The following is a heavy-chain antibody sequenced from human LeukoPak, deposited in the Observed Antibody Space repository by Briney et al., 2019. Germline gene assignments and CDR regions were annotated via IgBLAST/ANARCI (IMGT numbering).Heavy chain of an antibody. J-gene: IGHJ5*02. V-gene: IGHV1-18*01. D-gene: IGHD6-13*01. CDR2: ISAYNGNT. Sequence: GASVKVSCKASGYTFTSYGISWVRQAPGQGLEWMGWISAYNGNTNYAQKLQGRVTMTRNTSISTAYMELSSLRSEDTAVYYCARGRRYSSKNWFDPWGQGTLVTVSS. CDR1: GYTFTSYG. CDR3: ARGRRYSSKNWFDP.